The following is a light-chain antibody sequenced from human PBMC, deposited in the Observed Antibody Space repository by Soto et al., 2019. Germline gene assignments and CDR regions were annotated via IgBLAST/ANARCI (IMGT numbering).Light chain of an antibody. V-gene: IGKV1-39*01. Sequence: DFQMTQSPSSVSASIGDTVTITCRASQHISSYLNWFQQRPGKAPNLLVSAASTLQSGVPSRFSGDRSGTDFTLTISSLQPEDFATYFCQQSYSARLSFGGGTKLEIK. CDR2: AAS. CDR3: QQSYSARLS. J-gene: IGKJ4*01. CDR1: QHISSY.